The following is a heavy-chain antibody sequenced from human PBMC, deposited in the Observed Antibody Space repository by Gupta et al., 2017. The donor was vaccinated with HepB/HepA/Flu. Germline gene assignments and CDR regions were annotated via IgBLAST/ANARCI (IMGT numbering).Heavy chain of an antibody. V-gene: IGHV4-39*01. CDR3: ARSFLGSSWEPHFDS. Sequence: QLQLQESGPGLVRPSETLSLTCAVSGGSISSSGYYWGWIRQPPGKGLEWIGSVYYTGTTYYKPSLKSRVTMSVETSKNQFFLKVTSVTAADTAVYYCARSFLGSSWEPHFDSWGQGTLVTVXS. CDR2: VYYTGTT. J-gene: IGHJ4*02. CDR1: GGSISSSGYY. D-gene: IGHD1-14*01.